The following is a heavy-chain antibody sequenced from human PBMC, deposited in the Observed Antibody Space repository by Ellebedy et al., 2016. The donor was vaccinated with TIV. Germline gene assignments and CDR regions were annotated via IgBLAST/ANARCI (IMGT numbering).Heavy chain of an antibody. CDR1: GFNFNSYA. CDR2: ISYHGSDK. V-gene: IGHV3-30*04. D-gene: IGHD3-10*01. J-gene: IGHJ4*02. CDR3: ARLRYFGSGSYSDY. Sequence: PGGSLRLSCAASGFNFNSYALHWVRQAPGKGLEWVSLISYHGSDKYYADSVKGRFTISRDNSKNTLDMQMNNLRTGDTAIYYCARLRYFGSGSYSDYWGQGTLVTVSS.